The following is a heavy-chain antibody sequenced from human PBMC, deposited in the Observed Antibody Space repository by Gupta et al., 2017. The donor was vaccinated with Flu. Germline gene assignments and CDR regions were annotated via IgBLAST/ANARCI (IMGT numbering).Heavy chain of an antibody. CDR2: IASDGSNR. V-gene: IGHV3-30*18. CDR3: AKDGPGTAICPYYCYYMDV. Sequence: HWVLKAPGKGLEWVAYIASDGSNRDYADSVRGRFTISRDNSKNPLSLEMDSLRVEDTAVYYCAKDGPGTAICPYYCYYMDVWGKGTTVTVSS. J-gene: IGHJ6*03. D-gene: IGHD3-10*01.